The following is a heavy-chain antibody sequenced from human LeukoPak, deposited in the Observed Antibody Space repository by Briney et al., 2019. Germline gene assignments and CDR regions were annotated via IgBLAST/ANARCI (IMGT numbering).Heavy chain of an antibody. J-gene: IGHJ4*02. CDR2: IYTGGAT. V-gene: IGHV3-53*01. Sequence: GGSLRLSCAASTFTVSGDYMSWVRQAPGEGLEWVSLIYTGGATYYADSAKGRFTISRDNSKKILFLQMNSLTAEDTAVYYCASRVWWGQGTLVTVSS. CDR1: TFTVSGDY. CDR3: ASRVW.